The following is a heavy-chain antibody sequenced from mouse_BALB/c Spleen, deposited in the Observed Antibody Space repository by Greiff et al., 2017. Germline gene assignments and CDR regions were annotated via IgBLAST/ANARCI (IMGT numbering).Heavy chain of an antibody. CDR2: ILPGSGST. Sequence: QVQLQQSGAELMKPGASVKISCKATGYTFSSYWIEWVKQRPGHGLEWIGEILPGSGSTNYNEKFKGKATFTADTSSNTAYMQLSSLTSEDSAVYYCARITMITAWFAYWGQGTLVTVSA. V-gene: IGHV1-9*01. J-gene: IGHJ3*01. CDR3: ARITMITAWFAY. CDR1: GYTFSSYW. D-gene: IGHD2-4*01.